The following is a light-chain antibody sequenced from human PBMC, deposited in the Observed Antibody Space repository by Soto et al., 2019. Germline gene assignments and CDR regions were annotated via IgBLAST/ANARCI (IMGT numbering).Light chain of an antibody. CDR1: SSDVGGYNY. CDR3: TSYINSRCPYV. Sequence: QSVLAQPASVSGSPGQSITISCTGTSSDVGGYNYVSWYQQHPGKAPKLMIYDVSNRPSGVSNRFSGSKSGNTASLTISWLQAEVEAEYYCTSYINSRCPYVFRPSTKLTVL. J-gene: IGLJ1*01. CDR2: DVS. V-gene: IGLV2-14*01.